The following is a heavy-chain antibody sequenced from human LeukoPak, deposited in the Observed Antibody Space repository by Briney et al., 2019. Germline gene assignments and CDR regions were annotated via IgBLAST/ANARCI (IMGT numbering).Heavy chain of an antibody. D-gene: IGHD4-17*01. Sequence: PGASLRLSCAASGFTLSSYWMSWVRQAPEKGLEWVANIKQDGSEKCYVDSVKGRFTISRDNAKNSLYLQMNSLRAEDTAVYYCARVSANTVTTLQYFDYWGQGTLVTVSS. CDR3: ARVSANTVTTLQYFDY. CDR2: IKQDGSEK. V-gene: IGHV3-7*01. CDR1: GFTLSSYW. J-gene: IGHJ4*02.